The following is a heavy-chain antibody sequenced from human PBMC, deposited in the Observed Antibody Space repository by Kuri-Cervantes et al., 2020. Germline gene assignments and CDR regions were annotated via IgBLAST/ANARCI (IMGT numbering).Heavy chain of an antibody. V-gene: IGHV3-48*04. J-gene: IGHJ4*02. CDR1: GFTISSYS. D-gene: IGHD6-19*01. CDR2: ISSSGSTI. CDR3: ARGAVSFDY. Sequence: GGSLRLSCAASGFTISSYSMNWVRQAPGKGLEWVSYISSSGSTIYYADSVKGRFTISRDNAKNSLYLQMNSLRAEDTAVYYCARGAVSFDYWGQGTLVTVSS.